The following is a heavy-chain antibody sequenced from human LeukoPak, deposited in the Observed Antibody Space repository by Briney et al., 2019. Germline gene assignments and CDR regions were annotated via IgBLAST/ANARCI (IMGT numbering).Heavy chain of an antibody. V-gene: IGHV6-1*01. CDR2: TYYRSKWYN. J-gene: IGHJ5*02. CDR3: ARDRAVAGNINWFDP. CDR1: GDSVSSNNAT. Sequence: SQTLSLTCAISGDSVSSNNATWNWIRQSPSRGLEWLGRTYYRSKWYNDYAVYVKSRITVNPDTSKNQFSLQLNSVTPEDTAVYYCARDRAVAGNINWFDPWGQGAQVTVSS. D-gene: IGHD6-19*01.